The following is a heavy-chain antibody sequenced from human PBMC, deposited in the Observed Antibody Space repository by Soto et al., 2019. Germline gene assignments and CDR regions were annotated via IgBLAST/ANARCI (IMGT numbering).Heavy chain of an antibody. J-gene: IGHJ4*02. Sequence: GDSLKISGKGSGYSFTSYWISWMRQMPGKGLEWMGRIDPSDSYTNYSPSFQGHVTISADKSISTAYLQWSSLKASATAMYYCARLVPGGILYVFDYWGPGTLLTASS. V-gene: IGHV5-10-1*01. D-gene: IGHD2-8*01. CDR2: IDPSDSYT. CDR1: GYSFTSYW. CDR3: ARLVPGGILYVFDY.